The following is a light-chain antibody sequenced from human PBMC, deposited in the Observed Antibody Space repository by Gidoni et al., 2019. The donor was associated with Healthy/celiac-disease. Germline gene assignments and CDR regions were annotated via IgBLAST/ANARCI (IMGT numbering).Light chain of an antibody. CDR2: TAS. V-gene: IGKV1-12*02. Sequence: DIQMTQSPSSVSASVGDRVTIPCRASQGISSSLAWYQQKPGKAPKLRIYTASSLQSGVPSRFSGSGSGTDFTLTISSLQSEDFATYYCQQANSFPWTFGQGTKVEMK. J-gene: IGKJ1*01. CDR3: QQANSFPWT. CDR1: QGISSS.